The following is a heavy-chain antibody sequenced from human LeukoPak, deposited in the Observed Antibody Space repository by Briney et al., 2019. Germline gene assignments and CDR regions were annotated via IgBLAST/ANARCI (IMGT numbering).Heavy chain of an antibody. J-gene: IGHJ3*02. Sequence: ASVKVSCKASGYTFTGYYMHWVRQAPGQGLEWMGWINPNSGGTNYAQKFQGRVTMTRDTSISTAYMELSRLRSDDTAVYYCARPNYYDSSGSMEYDAFDIWGQGTMVTVSS. V-gene: IGHV1-2*02. CDR3: ARPNYYDSSGSMEYDAFDI. CDR1: GYTFTGYY. D-gene: IGHD3-22*01. CDR2: INPNSGGT.